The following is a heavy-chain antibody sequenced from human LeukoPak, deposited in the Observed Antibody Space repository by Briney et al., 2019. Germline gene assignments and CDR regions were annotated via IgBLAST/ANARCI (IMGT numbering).Heavy chain of an antibody. D-gene: IGHD2-8*01. Sequence: SETLSLTCTVSGYSISSGYYWGWIRQPPGKGLEWLGSISHTGSTYYNPSLKSRVTISVDTSKNQFSLKLSSVTAADTAVYYCARGGGYDIPYYFDYWGQGTLVTVSS. CDR3: ARGGGYDIPYYFDY. CDR1: GYSISSGYY. CDR2: ISHTGST. J-gene: IGHJ4*02. V-gene: IGHV4-38-2*02.